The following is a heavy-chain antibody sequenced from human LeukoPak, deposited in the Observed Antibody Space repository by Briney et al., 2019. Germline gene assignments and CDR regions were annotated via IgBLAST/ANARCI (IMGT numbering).Heavy chain of an antibody. CDR2: ISANNGDT. V-gene: IGHV1-18*01. CDR3: ARNAGGAAAGTLDY. J-gene: IGHJ4*02. CDR1: GYAFTRYG. Sequence: ASVKVSCKASGYAFTRYGISWVRQAPGQGLEWMGWISANNGDTDYAQKLQGRVTMTTDTSTSTAYMELRSLRSDDTAVYYCARNAGGAAAGTLDYWGQGTLVTVSS. D-gene: IGHD6-13*01.